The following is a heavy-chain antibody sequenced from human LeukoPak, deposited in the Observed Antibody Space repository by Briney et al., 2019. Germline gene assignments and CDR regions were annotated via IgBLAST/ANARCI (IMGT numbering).Heavy chain of an antibody. D-gene: IGHD6-6*01. J-gene: IGHJ4*02. V-gene: IGHV4-30-4*02. CDR2: IYYSGST. CDR1: GGSISSGDYY. Sequence: SETLSLTCTVSGGSISSGDYYWSWIRQPPGKGLEWIGYIYYSGSTYYNPSLKSRVTISVDTSKNQFSLKLRSVTAADTAVYFCARTLYSSSSENYFDYWGQGTLVTVSS. CDR3: ARTLYSSSSENYFDY.